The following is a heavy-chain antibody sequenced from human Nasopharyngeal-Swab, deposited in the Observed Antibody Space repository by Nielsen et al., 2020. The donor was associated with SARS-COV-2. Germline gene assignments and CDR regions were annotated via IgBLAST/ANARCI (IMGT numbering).Heavy chain of an antibody. CDR3: ARGRGGSYFSYFEY. D-gene: IGHD1-26*01. J-gene: IGHJ4*02. CDR1: GFTFSSYA. V-gene: IGHV3-30-3*01. CDR2: ISYDGSNK. Sequence: GESLKISCAASGFTFSSYAMHWVRQAPGRGLEGVAVISYDGSNKYYADSVKGRFTISRDNSKNTLYLQMNSLRGEDTAVYYCARGRGGSYFSYFEYWGQGTLVTVSS.